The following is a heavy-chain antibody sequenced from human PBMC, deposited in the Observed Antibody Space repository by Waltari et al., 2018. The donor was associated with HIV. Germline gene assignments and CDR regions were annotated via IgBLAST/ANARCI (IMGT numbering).Heavy chain of an antibody. D-gene: IGHD6-19*01. Sequence: EVQLVESGGGLVKPGGSLRLSCAVSGFTFSSYSTNWVRQAPGKGLEWVSSISSSSSYIYYADSVKGRFTISRDNAKNSLYLQMNSLRAEDTAVYYCARDHGFGYSSGFWGQGTLVTVSS. CDR3: ARDHGFGYSSGF. CDR1: GFTFSSYS. V-gene: IGHV3-21*01. CDR2: ISSSSSYI. J-gene: IGHJ4*02.